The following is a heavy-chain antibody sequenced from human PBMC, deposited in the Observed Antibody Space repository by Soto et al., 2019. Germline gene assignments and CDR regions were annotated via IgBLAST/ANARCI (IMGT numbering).Heavy chain of an antibody. D-gene: IGHD3-22*01. J-gene: IGHJ4*02. CDR1: GYTFTSYG. Sequence: QVQLVQSGAEVKKPGASVKVSCKASGYTFTSYGISWVRQAPGQGLEWMGWISACNGNTNYAQKLQGRVTMTTDTSTSTAYMELRSLRSDDTAVYYCARRGYHYYDSSGYRPADYWGQGTLVTVSS. CDR3: ARRGYHYYDSSGYRPADY. CDR2: ISACNGNT. V-gene: IGHV1-18*01.